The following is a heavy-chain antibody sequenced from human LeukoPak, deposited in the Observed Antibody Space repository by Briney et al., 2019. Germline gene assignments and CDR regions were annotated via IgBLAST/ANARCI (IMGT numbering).Heavy chain of an antibody. CDR3: AKRLSSWEFDY. CDR2: IWYDGSNK. D-gene: IGHD6-13*01. CDR1: GFTFSSYG. V-gene: IGHV3-33*06. Sequence: TGGSLRLSCAASGFTFSSYGMHWVRQAPGKGLEWVAVIWYDGSNKYYADSVKGRFTISRDNSKNTLYLQMNSLRAEDTAVYYCAKRLSSWEFDYWGQGTLVTVSS. J-gene: IGHJ4*02.